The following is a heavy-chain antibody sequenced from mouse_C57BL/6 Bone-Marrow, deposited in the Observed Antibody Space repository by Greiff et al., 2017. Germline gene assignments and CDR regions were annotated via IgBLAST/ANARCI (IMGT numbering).Heavy chain of an antibody. V-gene: IGHV1-64*01. Sequence: VQLQQPGAELVKPGASVKLSCKASGYTFTSYWMHWVKQRTGQGLEWIGMIHPNSGSTNYNEKFKSKATLTVDKSSSTAYMQLSSLKSEDSAVYYCARGGYYGSSSWFAYWGQGTLVTVSA. J-gene: IGHJ3*01. CDR2: IHPNSGST. CDR3: ARGGYYGSSSWFAY. CDR1: GYTFTSYW. D-gene: IGHD1-1*01.